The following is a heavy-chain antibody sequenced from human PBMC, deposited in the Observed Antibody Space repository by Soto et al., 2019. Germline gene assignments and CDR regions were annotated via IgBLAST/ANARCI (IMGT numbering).Heavy chain of an antibody. CDR3: AREDDGDYGWGVNWYFDL. D-gene: IGHD4-17*01. V-gene: IGHV6-1*01. CDR1: GDSVSSNSAA. Sequence: SQTLSLTCAISGDSVSSNSAAWNWIRQSPSRGLEWLGRTYYRSKWYNDYAVSVKSRITINPDTSKNQFSLQLNSVTPEDTAVYYCAREDDGDYGWGVNWYFDLWGRGTLVTVSS. CDR2: TYYRSKWYN. J-gene: IGHJ2*01.